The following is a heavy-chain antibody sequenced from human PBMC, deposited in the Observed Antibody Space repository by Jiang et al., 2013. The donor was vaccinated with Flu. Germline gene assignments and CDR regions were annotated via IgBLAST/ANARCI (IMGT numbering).Heavy chain of an antibody. CDR2: ISYDGSNK. Sequence: VQLVESGGGVVQPGRSLRLSCAASGFTFSSYAMHWVRQAPGKGLEWVAVISYDGSNKYYADSVKGRFTISRDNSKNTLYLQMNSLRAEDTAVYYCARDLGQSVLAARMELQCWGQGPWSPSP. V-gene: IGHV3-30-3*01. CDR3: ARDLGQSVLAARMELQC. CDR1: GFTFSSYA. J-gene: IGHJ1*01. D-gene: IGHD6-6*01.